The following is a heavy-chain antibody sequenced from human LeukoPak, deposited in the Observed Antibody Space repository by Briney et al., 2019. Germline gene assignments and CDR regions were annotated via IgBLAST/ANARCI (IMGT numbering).Heavy chain of an antibody. D-gene: IGHD3-10*01. CDR2: INHSGST. Sequence: SETLSLTCAVYGGSFSGYYWSWIRQPPGKGLEWIGEINHSGSTNYNPSLKSRVTISVGTSKNQFSLKLSSVTAADTAVYYCARALYYYARGYFQHWGQGTLVTVSS. J-gene: IGHJ1*01. CDR3: ARALYYYARGYFQH. V-gene: IGHV4-34*01. CDR1: GGSFSGYY.